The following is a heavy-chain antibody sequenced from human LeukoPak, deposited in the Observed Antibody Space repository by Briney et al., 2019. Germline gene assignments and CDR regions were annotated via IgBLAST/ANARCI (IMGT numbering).Heavy chain of an antibody. J-gene: IGHJ4*02. Sequence: SETLSLTCTVSGGSISSGSYYWSWIRQPAGKGLEWIGRIYTSGSTNYNPSLKSRVTISVDTSKNQFSLKLSSVTAADTAVYYCARPSIAVAGPFGYWGQGTLVTVSS. CDR3: ARPSIAVAGPFGY. CDR2: IYTSGST. CDR1: GGSISSGSYY. D-gene: IGHD6-19*01. V-gene: IGHV4-61*02.